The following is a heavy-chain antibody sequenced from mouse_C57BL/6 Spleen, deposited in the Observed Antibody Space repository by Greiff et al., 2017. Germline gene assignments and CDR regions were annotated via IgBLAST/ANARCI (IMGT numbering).Heavy chain of an antibody. CDR1: GYTFTSSG. Sequence: QVQLQQSGAELARPGASVKLSCKASGYTFTSSGISWVKQRTGQGLEWIGEIYPRSGNTYYNEKFKGKATLTADKSSSTAYMELRSLTSEDSAVYFCARRGGNYHYYAMDYWGQGTSVTVSS. V-gene: IGHV1-81*01. J-gene: IGHJ4*01. CDR3: ARRGGNYHYYAMDY. D-gene: IGHD2-1*01. CDR2: IYPRSGNT.